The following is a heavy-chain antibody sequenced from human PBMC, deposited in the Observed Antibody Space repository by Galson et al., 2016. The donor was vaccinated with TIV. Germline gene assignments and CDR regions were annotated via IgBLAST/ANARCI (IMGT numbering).Heavy chain of an antibody. CDR2: INPSNGGT. CDR1: GGTFNSYA. Sequence: SVKVSCKASGGTFNSYAISWVRQVPGQGLEWMGWINPSNGGTKYAQKFQGRVTLTRDTYISTAYMEVTRLRGDDTAVYLCARDFHNTHGWGQGSLVTV. D-gene: IGHD1-14*01. V-gene: IGHV1-2*02. J-gene: IGHJ4*01. CDR3: ARDFHNTHG.